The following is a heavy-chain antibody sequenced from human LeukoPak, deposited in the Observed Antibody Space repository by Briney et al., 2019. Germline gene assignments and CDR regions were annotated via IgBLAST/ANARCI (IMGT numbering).Heavy chain of an antibody. D-gene: IGHD3-22*01. CDR1: GYTFTGYY. CDR3: ARGPLDYYDRTHTYMDV. J-gene: IGHJ6*03. CDR2: INPNSGGT. V-gene: IGHV1-2*02. Sequence: ASVKVSCKASGYTFTGYYMHWVRQAPGQGLEWMGWINPNSGGTNYAQKFQGRVTMTRDTSISTAYMELSRLRSDDTAVYYSARGPLDYYDRTHTYMDVWGKGTTVTVSS.